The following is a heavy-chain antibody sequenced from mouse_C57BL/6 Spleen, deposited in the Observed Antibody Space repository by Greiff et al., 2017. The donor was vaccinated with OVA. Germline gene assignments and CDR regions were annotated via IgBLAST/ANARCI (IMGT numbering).Heavy chain of an antibody. V-gene: IGHV1-76*01. D-gene: IGHD4-1*01. CDR1: GYTFTDYY. Sequence: QVQLKQSGAELVRPGASVKLSCKASGYTFTDYYINWVKQRPGQGLEWIARIYPGSGNTYYNEKFKGKATLTAEKSSSTAYMQLSSLTSEDSAVYFCARSSWDEAWFAYWGQGTLVTVSA. CDR3: ARSSWDEAWFAY. J-gene: IGHJ3*01. CDR2: IYPGSGNT.